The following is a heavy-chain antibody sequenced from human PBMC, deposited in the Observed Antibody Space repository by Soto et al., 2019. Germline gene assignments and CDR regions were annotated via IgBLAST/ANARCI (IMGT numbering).Heavy chain of an antibody. CDR2: ISAYNGNT. CDR3: ASTYSYDSSGYGYYNWFDP. J-gene: IGHJ5*02. Sequence: ASVKVSCKASGYTFTSYGISWVRQAPGQRLEWMGWISAYNGNTNYAQKLQGRVTMTTDTSTSTAYMELRSLRSDDTAVYYCASTYSYDSSGYGYYNWFDPWGQGTLVTVSS. V-gene: IGHV1-18*01. CDR1: GYTFTSYG. D-gene: IGHD3-22*01.